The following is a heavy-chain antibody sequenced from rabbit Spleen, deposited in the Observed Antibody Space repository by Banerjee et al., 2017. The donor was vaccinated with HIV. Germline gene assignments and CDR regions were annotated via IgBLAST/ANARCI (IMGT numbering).Heavy chain of an antibody. V-gene: IGHV1S45*01. Sequence: QEQLVESGGGLVQPEGSLTLTCTASGFSFSSTYFMCWVRQAPGKGPEWIACIYGDGAPTYYASWAKGRFTISKTSSTAVTLQMTSLTVADTATYFCARAERHGDWAYFLWGQGTLVTVS. CDR2: IYGDGAPT. J-gene: IGHJ4*01. D-gene: IGHD2-1*01. CDR1: GFSFSSTYF. CDR3: ARAERHGDWAYFL.